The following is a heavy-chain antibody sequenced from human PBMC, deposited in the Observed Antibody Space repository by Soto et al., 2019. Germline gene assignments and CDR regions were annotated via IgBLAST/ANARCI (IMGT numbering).Heavy chain of an antibody. CDR3: AREYYYDSSGYSPNWFDP. Sequence: HPGGSLRLSCAASGFTFSSYAMHWVRQAPGKGLEWVAVISYDGSNKYYADSVKGRFTISRDNSKNTLYLQMNSLRAEDTAVYYCAREYYYDSSGYSPNWFDPWGQGTLVTAPQ. CDR1: GFTFSSYA. CDR2: ISYDGSNK. D-gene: IGHD3-22*01. V-gene: IGHV3-30-3*01. J-gene: IGHJ5*02.